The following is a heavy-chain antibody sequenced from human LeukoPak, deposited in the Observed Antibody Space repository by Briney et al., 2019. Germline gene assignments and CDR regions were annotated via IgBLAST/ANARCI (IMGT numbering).Heavy chain of an antibody. CDR2: IDPGDSDT. D-gene: IGHD3-22*01. V-gene: IGHV5-51*01. CDR1: GYSFTRYW. Sequence: GESLKISCKASGYSFTRYWIGWVRQIPGKGLEWMRIIDPGDSDTRYSPSFQGQVSISADKSISTAYLQWSSLKASDTAMYYCARHGDLGYYDSSGYWGKWGQGTLVTVSS. J-gene: IGHJ4*02. CDR3: ARHGDLGYYDSSGYWGK.